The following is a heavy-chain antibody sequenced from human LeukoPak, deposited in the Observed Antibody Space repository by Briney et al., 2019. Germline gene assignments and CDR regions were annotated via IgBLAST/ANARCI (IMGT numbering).Heavy chain of an antibody. D-gene: IGHD3-22*01. V-gene: IGHV6-1*01. J-gene: IGHJ4*02. Sequence: SQTLSLTCAFSGDSVSSNSAAWNWIRQSPSRGLEWLGRTYYRSKWYNDCAGSVKSRITINPDTSKNQFSLQLNSVTPEDTAVYYCARAHYYDNSPFDYWGQGTLVTVSS. CDR1: GDSVSSNSAA. CDR2: TYYRSKWYN. CDR3: ARAHYYDNSPFDY.